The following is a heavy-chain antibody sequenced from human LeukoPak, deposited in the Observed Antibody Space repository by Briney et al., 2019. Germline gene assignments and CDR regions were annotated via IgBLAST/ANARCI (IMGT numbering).Heavy chain of an antibody. Sequence: SETLSLTCAVYGGSFSGYYWSWIRQPPGKGLEWIGEINHSGSTNYNPSLKSRVTISVDTSKNQFSLKLSSVTAADTAVYYCARDSRYSSGWWGFDPWGQGTLVTVSS. CDR1: GGSFSGYY. CDR3: ARDSRYSSGWWGFDP. J-gene: IGHJ5*02. V-gene: IGHV4-34*01. CDR2: INHSGST. D-gene: IGHD6-19*01.